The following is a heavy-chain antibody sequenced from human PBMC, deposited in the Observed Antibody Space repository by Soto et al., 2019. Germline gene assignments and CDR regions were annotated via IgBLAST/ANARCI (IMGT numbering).Heavy chain of an antibody. Sequence: EVQLAESGGGLVKPGGSLRLSCVASGFTFSSFALTWVRRAPGKGLEYVSSFSSNGGTTYYGNSVKGRFTISRDNSKNTLYLQMGSLRAEDMAVYYCVRRVSGNYDYWGQGTLVTVSS. CDR3: VRRVSGNYDY. CDR2: FSSNGGTT. J-gene: IGHJ4*02. V-gene: IGHV3-64*01. CDR1: GFTFSSFA. D-gene: IGHD1-7*01.